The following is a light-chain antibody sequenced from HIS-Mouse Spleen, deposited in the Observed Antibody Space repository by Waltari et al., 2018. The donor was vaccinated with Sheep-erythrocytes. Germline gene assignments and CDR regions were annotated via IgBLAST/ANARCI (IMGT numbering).Light chain of an antibody. Sequence: QSALTQPASVSGSPGQSITISCTGTSSDVGSYNLVSWYQQHPGKAPKIMVYEGSKRPAGVSSRFSGSKSGNTASLTISGLQAEYESDYYCCSYAGSSTPWVFGGGTKLTVL. CDR2: EGS. V-gene: IGLV2-23*01. J-gene: IGLJ3*02. CDR1: SSDVGSYNL. CDR3: CSYAGSSTPWV.